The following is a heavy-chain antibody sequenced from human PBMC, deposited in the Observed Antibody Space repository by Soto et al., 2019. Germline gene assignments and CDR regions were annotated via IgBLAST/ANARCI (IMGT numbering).Heavy chain of an antibody. J-gene: IGHJ6*03. CDR3: ARDYGDYHDYMDV. Sequence: GGSLRLSCAASGFTFSSYAMHWVRQAPGKGLEYVSAISSNGGSTYYANSVKGRSTISRDNSKNTLYLQMGSLRAEDMAVYYCARDYGDYHDYMDVWGKRTTVIGSS. CDR1: GFTFSSYA. CDR2: ISSNGGST. D-gene: IGHD4-17*01. V-gene: IGHV3-64*01.